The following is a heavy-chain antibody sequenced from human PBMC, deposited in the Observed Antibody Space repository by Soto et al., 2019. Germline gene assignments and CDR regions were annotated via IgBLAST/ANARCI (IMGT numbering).Heavy chain of an antibody. D-gene: IGHD6-19*01. V-gene: IGHV1-69*13. Sequence: SVKVSCKASGGTFSSYAISWVRQAPGQGLEWMVGIIPIFGTANYAQKFQGRVTITADESTSTAYMELSSLRSEDTAVYYCASTRGWSDALDIWGQGTMVTVS. CDR3: ASTRGWSDALDI. J-gene: IGHJ3*02. CDR1: GGTFSSYA. CDR2: IIPIFGTA.